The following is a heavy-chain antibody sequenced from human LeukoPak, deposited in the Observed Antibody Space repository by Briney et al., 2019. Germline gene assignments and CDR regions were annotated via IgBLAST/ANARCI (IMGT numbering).Heavy chain of an antibody. CDR2: IRFDGSKI. V-gene: IGHV3-30*02. CDR1: GFPFSSYG. J-gene: IGHJ4*02. CDR3: ALGKNFGFHYFDF. Sequence: GGSLRLSCLASGFPFSSYGMHWVRRAPGKGLEGMTFIRFDGSKIYYADSVKGRFTISRDLSKNTLFLQMSSLRSEDTAVYYCALGKNFGFHYFDFWGQGALVTVSS. D-gene: IGHD3-3*01.